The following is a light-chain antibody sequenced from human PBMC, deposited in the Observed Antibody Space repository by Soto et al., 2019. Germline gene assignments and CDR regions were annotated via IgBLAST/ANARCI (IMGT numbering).Light chain of an antibody. CDR2: AAS. J-gene: IGKJ5*01. CDR3: QQSYSTPIT. V-gene: IGKV1-39*01. CDR1: QSISSY. Sequence: DIQMTRSPSSLSASVGDRVTITCRASQSISSYLNWYQQKPGKAPKLLIYAASSLQSGVPSRFSGSGSGKDFTLTISSLQPEDFATYYCQQSYSTPITFVQGNRLEI.